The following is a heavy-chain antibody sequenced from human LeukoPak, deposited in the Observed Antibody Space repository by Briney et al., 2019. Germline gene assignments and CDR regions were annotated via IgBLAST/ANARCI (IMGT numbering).Heavy chain of an antibody. J-gene: IGHJ6*04. CDR1: GFTVSTNS. CDR2: ISSSGSTI. CDR3: AELGITMIGGV. V-gene: IGHV3-11*04. D-gene: IGHD3-10*02. Sequence: GGSLRLSCTVSGFTVSTNSMSWVRQAPGKGLEWVSYISSSGSTIYYADSVKGRFTISRDNAKNSLYLQMNSLRAEDTAVYYCAELGITMIGGVWGKGTTVTISS.